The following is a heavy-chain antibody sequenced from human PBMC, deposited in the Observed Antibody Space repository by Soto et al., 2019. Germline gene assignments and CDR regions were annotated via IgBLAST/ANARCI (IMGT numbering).Heavy chain of an antibody. CDR1: GGSFSGYY. J-gene: IGHJ6*02. D-gene: IGHD3-10*01. Sequence: QVQLQQWGAGLLKPSETLSLTCAVYGGSFSGYYWSWIRQPPGKGLEWIGEINHSGSTNYNPSLKRRVTISVDPSKNQFSLKLSSVTAADTAVYYCARGTMVRGVSRREQGGPRPYGGMDVWGQGTTVTVSS. V-gene: IGHV4-34*01. CDR3: ARGTMVRGVSRREQGGPRPYGGMDV. CDR2: INHSGST.